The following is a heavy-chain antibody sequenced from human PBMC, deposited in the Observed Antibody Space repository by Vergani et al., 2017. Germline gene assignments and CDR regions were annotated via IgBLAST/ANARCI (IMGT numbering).Heavy chain of an antibody. V-gene: IGHV4-39*02. CDR2: IYYSGST. J-gene: IGHJ4*02. CDR1: GGSINSSSHY. CDR3: ARDRTTGEFDY. D-gene: IGHD7-27*01. Sequence: QLQLQESGPGLVKPSETLSLTCTVSGGSINSSSHYWGWIRQPPGKGLEWIGSIYYSGSTYYNPTLKSRVTISVDTSKNQFSLKLSSVTAADTAVYYCARDRTTGEFDYWGQGTLVTVSS.